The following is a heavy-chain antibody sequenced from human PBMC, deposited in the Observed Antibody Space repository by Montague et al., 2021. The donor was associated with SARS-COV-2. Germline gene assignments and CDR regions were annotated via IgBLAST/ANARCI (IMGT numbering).Heavy chain of an antibody. CDR1: GGSISSYY. J-gene: IGHJ3*02. D-gene: IGHD3-22*01. CDR3: ARRGMGYDSSGYPPDALDI. Sequence: SETLSLTCTVSGGSISSYYWSWIRQPPGKGLGWIGYIYYSGSTNYNPSLKSRVTISVDTSKNQFSLKLSSVTAADTAVYYCARRGMGYDSSGYPPDALDIWGQGTMVTVSS. V-gene: IGHV4-59*01. CDR2: IYYSGST.